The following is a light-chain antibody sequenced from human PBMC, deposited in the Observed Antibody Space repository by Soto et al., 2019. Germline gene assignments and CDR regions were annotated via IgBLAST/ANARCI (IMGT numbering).Light chain of an antibody. J-gene: IGKJ1*01. CDR2: AAS. Sequence: DIQLTQSPSSLSASVGDRVTITCRATQYISNYLAWYQQKPGKVPNLLIYAASTLQSGVPSRFSGSGSGTDFTLTISSLQPEDVATYYCQKYNSAPPWTFGQGTKVEI. CDR3: QKYNSAPPWT. V-gene: IGKV1-27*01. CDR1: QYISNY.